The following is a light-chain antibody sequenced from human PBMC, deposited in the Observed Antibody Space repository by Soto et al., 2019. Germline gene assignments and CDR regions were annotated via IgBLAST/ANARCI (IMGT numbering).Light chain of an antibody. CDR2: KAS. CDR1: QTISSW. CDR3: QQYSTRRT. Sequence: DIQMTQSPSTLSGSVGDRVTITCRASQTISSWLAWYQQKPGKAPKLLIYKASTLKSGVPSRFSGSGSGTEFTLTISSLQPDDFATYYCQQYSTRRTFGQGTKVDIK. V-gene: IGKV1-5*03. J-gene: IGKJ1*01.